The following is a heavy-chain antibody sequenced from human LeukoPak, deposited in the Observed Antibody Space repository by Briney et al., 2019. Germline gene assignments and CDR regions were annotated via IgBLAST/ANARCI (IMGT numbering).Heavy chain of an antibody. CDR1: GFTFSSYA. V-gene: IGHV3-30-3*01. CDR2: ISYDGSNK. J-gene: IGHJ6*02. Sequence: LTGGSLRLSCAASGFTFSSYAMHWVRQAPGKGLEWVAVISYDGSNKYYADSVKGRFTISRDNSKNTLYLQMNSLRAEDTAVYYCARETTRMGDSSGYYLYLSTFPYYYGMDVWGQGTTVTVSS. D-gene: IGHD3-22*01. CDR3: ARETTRMGDSSGYYLYLSTFPYYYGMDV.